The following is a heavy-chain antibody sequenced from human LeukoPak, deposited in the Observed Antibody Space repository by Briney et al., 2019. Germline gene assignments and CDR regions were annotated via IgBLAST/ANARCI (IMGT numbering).Heavy chain of an antibody. CDR1: GFTFSSYW. CDR3: ARGTDQVTIFGVVIPAAFDI. D-gene: IGHD3-3*01. CDR2: INSDGSST. V-gene: IGHV3-74*01. Sequence: RTGGSLRLSCAASGFTFSSYWMHWVRQAPGKGLVWVSRINSDGSSTSYADSVKGRFTISRDNAKNSLYLQMNSLRAEDTAVYYCARGTDQVTIFGVVIPAAFDIWGQGTMVTVSS. J-gene: IGHJ3*02.